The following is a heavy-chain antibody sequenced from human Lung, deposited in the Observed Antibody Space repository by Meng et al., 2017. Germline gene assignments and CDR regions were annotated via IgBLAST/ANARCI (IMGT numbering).Heavy chain of an antibody. J-gene: IGHJ4*02. CDR1: AFTFSAYG. Sequence: VWLVGVGGVVVQPGSPLVPSCEGSAFTFSAYGMHWVPKAPCKGLEGVAVIWYDGSNKYYADSVKGRFTISRDNSKNTLYLQMNSLRAEDTAVYYCARGGWYSSSSRVDYWGQGTLVTVSS. CDR2: IWYDGSNK. V-gene: IGHV3-33*01. CDR3: ARGGWYSSSSRVDY. D-gene: IGHD6-13*01.